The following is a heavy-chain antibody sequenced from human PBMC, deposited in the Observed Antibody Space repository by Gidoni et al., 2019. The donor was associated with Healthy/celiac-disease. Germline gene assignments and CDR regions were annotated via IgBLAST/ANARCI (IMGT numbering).Heavy chain of an antibody. V-gene: IGHV1-46*01. CDR2: INPSGGST. D-gene: IGHD3-22*01. CDR1: GYTFTSYY. J-gene: IGHJ6*02. Sequence: QVQLVQSGAEVKKPGASVKVSCKASGYTFTSYYMHWVRQAPGQGLEWMGIINPSGGSTSYAQKFQGRVTMTRDTSTSTVYMELSSLRSEDTAVYYCARDRRVYYDSSGYYYYYYGMDVWGQGTTVTVSS. CDR3: ARDRRVYYDSSGYYYYYYGMDV.